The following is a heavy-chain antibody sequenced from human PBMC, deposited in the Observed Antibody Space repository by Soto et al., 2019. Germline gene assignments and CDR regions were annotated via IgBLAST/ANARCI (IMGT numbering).Heavy chain of an antibody. D-gene: IGHD6-13*01. CDR3: ARDDSSSWWVWFDP. CDR2: IHYSGST. CDR1: GGSISSYY. J-gene: IGHJ5*02. Sequence: PSETLSLTCTVSGGSISSYYWSWIRQPPGKGLEWIGYIHYSGSTNYNPSLKSRVTISVDTSKNQFSLKLSSVTAADTAVYYCARDDSSSWWVWFDPWGQGTLVTVSS. V-gene: IGHV4-59*01.